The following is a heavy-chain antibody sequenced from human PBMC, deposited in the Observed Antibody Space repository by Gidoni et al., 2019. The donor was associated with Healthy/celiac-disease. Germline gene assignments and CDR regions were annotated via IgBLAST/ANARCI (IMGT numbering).Heavy chain of an antibody. CDR3: AILSGSYSFDY. Sequence: QVQLVESGGGVVQPGRSLRLSCAASGFTFSSYGMHWVRQAPGKGLEWVAVISYDGSNKYYEDSVKGRFTISRDNSKNTLYLQMNSLRAEDTAVYYCAILSGSYSFDYWGQGTLVTVSS. V-gene: IGHV3-30*03. J-gene: IGHJ4*02. CDR2: ISYDGSNK. CDR1: GFTFSSYG. D-gene: IGHD1-26*01.